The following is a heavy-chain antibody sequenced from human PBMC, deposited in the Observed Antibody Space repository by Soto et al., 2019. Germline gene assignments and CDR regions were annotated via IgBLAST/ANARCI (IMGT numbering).Heavy chain of an antibody. CDR3: AREPSGVLGFGEFRWFDP. J-gene: IGHJ5*02. Sequence: QVQLVQSGAEVKKPGSSVKVSCKASGGTFSSYAISWVRQAPGQGLEWMGGIIPIFGTANYAQKFQGRVTITADESTTTGDLELCSRRSEDTAVYYCAREPSGVLGFGEFRWFDPWGQGTLVTFSS. CDR1: GGTFSSYA. CDR2: IIPIFGTA. V-gene: IGHV1-69*01. D-gene: IGHD3-10*01.